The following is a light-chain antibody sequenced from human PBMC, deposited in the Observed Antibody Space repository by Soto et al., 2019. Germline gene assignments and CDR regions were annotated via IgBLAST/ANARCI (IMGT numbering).Light chain of an antibody. CDR1: QSVGNN. Sequence: EIVLTQSPATLSVSPGQRATLSCRASQSVGNNFAWYQQKPGQAPRLLIFATSTRATGVPARFSGSGSGTEFTLTISSLQSEYFGVYYCQQYGDWPLTFGGGAKVEIE. J-gene: IGKJ4*02. V-gene: IGKV3-15*01. CDR2: ATS. CDR3: QQYGDWPLT.